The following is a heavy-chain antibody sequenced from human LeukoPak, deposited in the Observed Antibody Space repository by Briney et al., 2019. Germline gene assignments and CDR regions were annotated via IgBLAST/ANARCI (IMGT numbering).Heavy chain of an antibody. Sequence: TPSETLSLTCTVSGGSISSGGYYWSWIRQPPGKGLEWIGSIYYSGSTYYNPSLKSRVTISVDTSKNQFSLKLSSVTAADTAVYYCARHGTEKAAAYNWFDPWGQGTLVTVSS. D-gene: IGHD6-13*01. V-gene: IGHV4-39*01. CDR2: IYYSGST. CDR1: GGSISSGGYY. J-gene: IGHJ5*02. CDR3: ARHGTEKAAAYNWFDP.